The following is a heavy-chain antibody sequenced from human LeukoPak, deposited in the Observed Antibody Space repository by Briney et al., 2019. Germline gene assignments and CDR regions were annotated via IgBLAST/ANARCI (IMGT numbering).Heavy chain of an antibody. CDR1: GFTFSSYW. V-gene: IGHV3-7*01. D-gene: IGHD6-13*01. Sequence: GGSLRLSCAASGFTFSSYWMSWVRQAPGKGLEWVANIKPDGGEKYYVDSVRGRFTISRDNAKNSLYLQMNSLRAEDTAVYYCRYSSRGGFDYWGQGTLVTVSS. CDR3: RYSSRGGFDY. J-gene: IGHJ4*02. CDR2: IKPDGGEK.